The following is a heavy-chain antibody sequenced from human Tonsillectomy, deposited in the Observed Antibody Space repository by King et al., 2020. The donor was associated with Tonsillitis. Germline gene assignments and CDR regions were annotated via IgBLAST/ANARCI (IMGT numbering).Heavy chain of an antibody. V-gene: IGHV5-10-1*03. Sequence: VQLVESGAEVKKPGESLRISCKGSGYYFSNYWITWVRQMPGKGLEWMGRIDPRDSETRYSPSFQGHVTISVDNSISTVYLQWISLEASDTAMYYCARHGLCPGGFYYFDYWGQGNLVTVFS. CDR1: GYYFSNYW. CDR2: IDPRDSET. J-gene: IGHJ4*02. D-gene: IGHD2-8*02. CDR3: ARHGLCPGGFYYFDY.